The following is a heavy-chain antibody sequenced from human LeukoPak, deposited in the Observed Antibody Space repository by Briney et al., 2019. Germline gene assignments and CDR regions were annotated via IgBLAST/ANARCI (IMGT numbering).Heavy chain of an antibody. V-gene: IGHV1-18*01. CDR1: GYTFTSYG. D-gene: IGHD3-22*01. CDR3: ARDDSSGYLFDDAFDI. Sequence: ASVKVSCKASGYTFTSYGISWARQAPGQGLEWMGWISAYNGNTNYAQKLQGRVTMTTDTSTSTAYMELRSLRSDDTAVYYCARDDSSGYLFDDAFDIWCQGTMVTVSS. J-gene: IGHJ3*02. CDR2: ISAYNGNT.